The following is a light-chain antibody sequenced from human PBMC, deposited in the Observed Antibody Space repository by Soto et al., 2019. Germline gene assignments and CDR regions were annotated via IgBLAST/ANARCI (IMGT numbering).Light chain of an antibody. CDR3: CSYAGSYTWV. Sequence: QSALTQPRSVSGSPGQSVTISCTGTSNDVGGYNYVSWYQQHPGKAPKLMIYDVNKRPSGVPDRFSGSKSGNTASLTISGLQADYEADYYCCSYAGSYTWVFGGGTQLTVL. CDR2: DVN. J-gene: IGLJ3*02. V-gene: IGLV2-11*01. CDR1: SNDVGGYNY.